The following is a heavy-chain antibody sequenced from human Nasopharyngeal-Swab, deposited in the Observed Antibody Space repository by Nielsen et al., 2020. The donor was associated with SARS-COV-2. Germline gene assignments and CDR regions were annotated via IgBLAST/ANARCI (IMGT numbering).Heavy chain of an antibody. D-gene: IGHD1-26*01. V-gene: IGHV3-30-3*01. CDR1: GFTFSNYA. J-gene: IGHJ4*02. CDR2: ISYDGSNK. Sequence: SLKISCAASGFTFSNYAMNWVRQAPGKGLEWVAVISYDGSNKYYADSVKGRFTISRDNSKNKLYLQMNSLRAEDTAVYYCARVLGDYGDSWGQGTLVTVSS. CDR3: ARVLGDYGDS.